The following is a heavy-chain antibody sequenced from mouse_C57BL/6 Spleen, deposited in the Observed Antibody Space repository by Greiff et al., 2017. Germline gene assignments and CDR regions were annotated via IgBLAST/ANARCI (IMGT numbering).Heavy chain of an antibody. CDR2: IYPGDGDT. Sequence: VQLQQSGPELVKPGASVKISCKASGYAFSSSWMNWVKQRPGKGLEWIGRIYPGDGDTNYNGKFKGKATLTADKSSSTAYMQLSSLTSEDSAVYFCARCGYWGYYAMDYWGQGTSVTVSS. J-gene: IGHJ4*01. D-gene: IGHD2-3*01. V-gene: IGHV1-82*01. CDR3: ARCGYWGYYAMDY. CDR1: GYAFSSSW.